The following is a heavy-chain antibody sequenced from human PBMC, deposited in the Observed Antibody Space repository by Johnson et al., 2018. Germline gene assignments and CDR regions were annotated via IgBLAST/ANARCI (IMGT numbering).Heavy chain of an antibody. D-gene: IGHD2-15*01. CDR3: ARDRGDCSGGSGYFDAFDS. CDR1: GFTVSSNY. J-gene: IGHJ3*02. V-gene: IGHV3-53*01. Sequence: VQLVQSGGGLIQPGGSLRLSCAASGFTVSSNYMSWVRQAPGKGLEWVSVIYSGGSTYYADSVKGRFTISRDNSKNTLYLQRNSLRAEDTAVYYCARDRGDCSGGSGYFDAFDSWGQGTMVTVSS. CDR2: IYSGGST.